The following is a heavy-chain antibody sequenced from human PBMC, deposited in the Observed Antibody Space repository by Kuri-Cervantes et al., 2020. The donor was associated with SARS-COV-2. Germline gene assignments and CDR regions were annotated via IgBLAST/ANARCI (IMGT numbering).Heavy chain of an antibody. CDR3: AQSREQFSLPVSLTVLDP. D-gene: IGHD2-2*01. Sequence: GGALRLSCAVSGLSINNYAMHGFRQAQGKGPEWVAGISYEGSNKHYSDSVKARFTLSRDNSKSKVYLQINSLRAEDTATYYCAQSREQFSLPVSLTVLDPWGRGTLVTVSS. CDR2: ISYEGSNK. V-gene: IGHV3-30*18. J-gene: IGHJ5*02. CDR1: GLSINNYA.